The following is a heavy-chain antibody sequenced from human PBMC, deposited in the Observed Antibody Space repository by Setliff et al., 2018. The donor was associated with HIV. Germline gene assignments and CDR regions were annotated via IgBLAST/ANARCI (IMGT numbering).Heavy chain of an antibody. V-gene: IGHV1-46*01. D-gene: IGHD3-22*01. CDR2: INPNGGST. CDR3: ARPTRDDYDSSGSYYYFDY. Sequence: ASVKVSCKASGYTFTSYYVHFVRQAPGQGPKWMGIINPNGGSTNYAQKFEGRVAMTADTSTNNVHMYLSSLRSEDTAIYYCARPTRDDYDSSGSYYYFDYWGQGTLVTVSS. J-gene: IGHJ4*02. CDR1: GYTFTSYY.